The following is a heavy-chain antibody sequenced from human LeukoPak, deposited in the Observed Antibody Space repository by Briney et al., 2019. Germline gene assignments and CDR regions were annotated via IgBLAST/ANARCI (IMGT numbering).Heavy chain of an antibody. CDR3: ASADSGRNSFAP. V-gene: IGHV3-7*01. CDR1: GFTFSTYR. Sequence: GGSLRLSCAASGFTFSTYRMSWARQAPGKGLEWVAKMNQDGSAISYVDSVKGRFTISRDNAKNSLYLQMNSLRAEDTAVYYCASADSGRNSFAPWGQGTLVIVSS. D-gene: IGHD6-19*01. J-gene: IGHJ5*02. CDR2: MNQDGSAI.